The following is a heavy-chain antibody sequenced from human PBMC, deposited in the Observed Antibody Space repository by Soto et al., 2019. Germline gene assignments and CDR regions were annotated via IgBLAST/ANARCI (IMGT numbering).Heavy chain of an antibody. D-gene: IGHD2-8*02. Sequence: SETLSLTCTISGVSMNNYFWTWIRQPPGKTLEWIGYVCNIGSTKYSPSLKSRVTISADTSKNLFSLKLRSVTAADTAVYYCARSSTGYRFDPWGQGTLVTVSS. CDR3: ARSSTGYRFDP. J-gene: IGHJ5*02. V-gene: IGHV4-59*01. CDR1: GVSMNNYF. CDR2: VCNIGST.